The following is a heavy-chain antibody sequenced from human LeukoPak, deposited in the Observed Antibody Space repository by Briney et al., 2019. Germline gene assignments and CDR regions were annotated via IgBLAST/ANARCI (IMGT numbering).Heavy chain of an antibody. D-gene: IGHD3-22*01. V-gene: IGHV4-4*07. CDR2: IHGNGST. Sequence: PSETLSLTCTVSGASITAHSWNWIRQPAGKALEWIGRIHGNGSTNYNPSLKSRVTMSLDTSKSQFPLKLPSVTAADTALYYCARDMVSTWPYFYTYYYMDVWGQGTTVAVSS. CDR1: GASITAHS. CDR3: ARDMVSTWPYFYTYYYMDV. J-gene: IGHJ6*03.